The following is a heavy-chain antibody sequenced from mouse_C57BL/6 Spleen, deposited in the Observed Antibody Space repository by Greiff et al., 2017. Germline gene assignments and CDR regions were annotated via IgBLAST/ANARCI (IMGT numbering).Heavy chain of an antibody. V-gene: IGHV1-52*01. D-gene: IGHD3-2*02. CDR3: ERRGAQATYNFDY. J-gene: IGHJ2*01. CDR1: GYTFTSYW. Sequence: VQLQQPGAELVRPGSSVKLSCKASGYTFTSYWMHWVKQRPIQGLEWIGNIDPSDSETHYNQKFKDKATLTVDKSSSTAYMQLSSLTSEDSAVXYGERRGAQATYNFDYWGQGTTLTVSS. CDR2: IDPSDSET.